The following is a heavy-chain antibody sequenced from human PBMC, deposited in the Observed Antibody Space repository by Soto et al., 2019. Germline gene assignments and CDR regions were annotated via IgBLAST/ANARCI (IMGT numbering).Heavy chain of an antibody. V-gene: IGHV4-34*01. CDR2: INHSGST. CDR1: GGSFSGYY. Sequence: SETLSLTCAVYGGSFSGYYWSWIRQPPGKGLEWIGEINHSGSTNYNPSLKSRVTISVDTSKKQFSLKLTSVTAADTAVYYCARGQSKGMHVWGQGTTVTVSS. J-gene: IGHJ6*02. CDR3: ARGQSKGMHV.